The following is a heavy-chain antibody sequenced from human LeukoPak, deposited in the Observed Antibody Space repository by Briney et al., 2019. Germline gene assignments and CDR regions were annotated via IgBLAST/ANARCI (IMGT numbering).Heavy chain of an antibody. CDR3: AKDRSTGFYYLDS. J-gene: IGHJ4*01. Sequence: GGSLRLSCAGSGFTFTHHALSWVRQAPGKGLEWVSTVSGSGSLKFYADSVKGRFTISRDNSENTLYLQMSGLSTEDTALYYCAKDRSTGFYYLDSWGQEPWSPSPQ. D-gene: IGHD6-19*01. CDR2: VSGSGSLK. V-gene: IGHV3-23*01. CDR1: GFTFTHHA.